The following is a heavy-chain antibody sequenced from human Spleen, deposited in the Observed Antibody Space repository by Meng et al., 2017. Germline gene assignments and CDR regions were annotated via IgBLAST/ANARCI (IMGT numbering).Heavy chain of an antibody. Sequence: LRLSCTVSGGSISSGGYYWSWIRQHPGKGREWIGYIYYSGSTYYNPSLKSRVTISVDTSKNQFSLKLSSVTAADTAVYYCARDLRSYNWNDGDWFDPWGQGTLVTVSS. D-gene: IGHD1-1*01. J-gene: IGHJ5*02. V-gene: IGHV4-31*03. CDR2: IYYSGST. CDR3: ARDLRSYNWNDGDWFDP. CDR1: GGSISSGGYY.